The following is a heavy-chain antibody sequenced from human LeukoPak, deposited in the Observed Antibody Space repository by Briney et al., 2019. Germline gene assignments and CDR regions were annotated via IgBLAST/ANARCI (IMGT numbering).Heavy chain of an antibody. CDR1: GFTFSNYW. V-gene: IGHV3-7*04. Sequence: GGSLRLSCAASGFTFSNYWMSWVRQAPGKGLEWVANIKQDGSEKYFVDSVKGRFTISRDNTKNSLFLQMNTLRAEDTAVYYCARDRYGEPFDYWGQGTLVIVSS. CDR2: IKQDGSEK. D-gene: IGHD4-17*01. CDR3: ARDRYGEPFDY. J-gene: IGHJ4*02.